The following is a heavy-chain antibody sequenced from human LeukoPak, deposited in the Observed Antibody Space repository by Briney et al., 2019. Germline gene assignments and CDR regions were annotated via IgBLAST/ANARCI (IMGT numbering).Heavy chain of an antibody. V-gene: IGHV4-34*01. CDR3: ARSIQVGNWFDP. CDR2: INHSGST. J-gene: IGHJ5*02. CDR1: GGSFSGYY. D-gene: IGHD6-6*01. Sequence: SETLSLTCAVYGGSFSGYYWSWIRQPPGKGLEWIGEINHSGSTNYNPSLKSRVTISVDTSKNQFSLKLSSVTAADTAVYYCARSIQVGNWFDPWGQGTLVTVSS.